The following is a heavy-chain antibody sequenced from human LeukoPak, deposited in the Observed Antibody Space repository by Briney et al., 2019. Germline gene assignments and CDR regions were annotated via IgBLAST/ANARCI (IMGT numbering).Heavy chain of an antibody. CDR1: GFTLSSYS. J-gene: IGHJ4*02. D-gene: IGHD6-6*01. CDR3: ARGYSSSSRAFGY. Sequence: PGGSLRLSCAASGFTLSSYSMNRVRQAPGKGLEWVSSISSSSSYIYYADSVKGRFTISRDNAKNSLYLQMNSLRAEDTAVYYCARGYSSSSRAFGYWGQGTLVTVSS. CDR2: ISSSSSYI. V-gene: IGHV3-21*01.